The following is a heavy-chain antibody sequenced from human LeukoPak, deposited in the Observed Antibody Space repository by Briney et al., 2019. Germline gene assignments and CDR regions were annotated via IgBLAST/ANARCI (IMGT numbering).Heavy chain of an antibody. Sequence: GGSLRLSCAASGFTFSDYYMSWIRQAPGKGLEWVSYISSSGSTIYYADSVKGRFTISRDNAKNSLNLQMNSLRAEDTAVYYCARGRKYYDILTGYAHTYNWFDPWGQGTLVTVSS. J-gene: IGHJ5*02. V-gene: IGHV3-11*04. CDR3: ARGRKYYDILTGYAHTYNWFDP. D-gene: IGHD3-9*01. CDR1: GFTFSDYY. CDR2: ISSSGSTI.